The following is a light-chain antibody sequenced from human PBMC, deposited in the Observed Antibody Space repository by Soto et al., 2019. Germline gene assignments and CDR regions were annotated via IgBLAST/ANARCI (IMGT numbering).Light chain of an antibody. Sequence: EIVLTQSPGTLSLSPGERATLSCRASQSVSSSYLAWYQQKPGQAPRLLIYDASNRATGIPARFSGSGSGTEFSLTISSLQSEDFAVYFCQQYYHWPITFGQGTRLEIK. J-gene: IGKJ5*01. V-gene: IGKV3D-15*01. CDR1: QSVSSSY. CDR3: QQYYHWPIT. CDR2: DAS.